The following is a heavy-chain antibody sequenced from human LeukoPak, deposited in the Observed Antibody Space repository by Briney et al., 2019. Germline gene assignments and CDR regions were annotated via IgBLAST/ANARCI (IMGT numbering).Heavy chain of an antibody. CDR3: ARDLSDSSGYIFDY. CDR2: IWYDGSNK. D-gene: IGHD3-22*01. CDR1: GFTFSSYG. J-gene: IGHJ4*02. V-gene: IGHV3-33*01. Sequence: GRSLRLSCAASGFTFSSYGMHWVRQAPGKGLEWVAVIWYDGSNKYYADSVKGRFTISRDNSKNTLYLQMNSLRAEDTAVYYCARDLSDSSGYIFDYWGQGTLVTVSP.